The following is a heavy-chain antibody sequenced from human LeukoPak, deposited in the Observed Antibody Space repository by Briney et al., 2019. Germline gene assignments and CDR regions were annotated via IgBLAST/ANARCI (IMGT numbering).Heavy chain of an antibody. CDR1: GYTFTSYY. CDR3: AASGPLLLMDV. Sequence: ASVKVPCKASGYTFTSYYMHWVRQAPGQGLEWMGIINPSGGSTSYAQKFQGRVTMTRDTPTSTVYMELSSLRSEDTAVYYCAASGPLLLMDVWGQGTTVTVSS. J-gene: IGHJ6*02. D-gene: IGHD5-12*01. V-gene: IGHV1-46*01. CDR2: INPSGGST.